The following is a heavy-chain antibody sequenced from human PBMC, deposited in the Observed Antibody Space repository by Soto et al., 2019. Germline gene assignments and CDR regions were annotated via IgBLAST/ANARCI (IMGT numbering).Heavy chain of an antibody. CDR3: AIHTYYHFWSGYRV. V-gene: IGHV3-7*01. CDR2: IKQDGSEK. D-gene: IGHD3-3*01. J-gene: IGHJ6*04. CDR1: GFTFSSYW. Sequence: AEGSLRLSCAAPGFTFSSYWMSWVPQAPGKGLEWVANIKQDGSEKYYVDSVKGRFTISRDNDKNSLSPKMNRLRAQATAVYYRAIHTYYHFWSGYRVWGKGHTVTVSS.